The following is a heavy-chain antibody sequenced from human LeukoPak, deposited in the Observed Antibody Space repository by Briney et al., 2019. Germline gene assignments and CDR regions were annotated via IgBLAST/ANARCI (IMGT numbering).Heavy chain of an antibody. CDR2: MSISGGST. CDR3: AKGNLWSYFGY. V-gene: IGHV3-23*01. Sequence: GGSLRLSCAASGFTFSNYAMAWVRQAPGKGLEWVSTMSISGGSTYYADSVKGRFTISRDISKNTLYLQLNSLRAEDTAVYYCAKGNLWSYFGYWGQGTLVTVSS. D-gene: IGHD3-10*01. J-gene: IGHJ4*02. CDR1: GFTFSNYA.